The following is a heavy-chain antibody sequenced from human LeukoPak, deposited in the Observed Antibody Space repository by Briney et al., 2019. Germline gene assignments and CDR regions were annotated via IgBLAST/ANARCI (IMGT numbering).Heavy chain of an antibody. CDR2: ISAYNGNT. Sequence: ASVKVSCKASGYTFTSYGISWVRQAPGQGLEWMGWISAYNGNTNYAQKLQGGVTMTTDTSTSTAYMELRSLRSDDTAVYYCARKRSIDRHWYFDLWGRGTLVTVSS. CDR3: ARKRSIDRHWYFDL. J-gene: IGHJ2*01. CDR1: GYTFTSYG. D-gene: IGHD6-6*01. V-gene: IGHV1-18*01.